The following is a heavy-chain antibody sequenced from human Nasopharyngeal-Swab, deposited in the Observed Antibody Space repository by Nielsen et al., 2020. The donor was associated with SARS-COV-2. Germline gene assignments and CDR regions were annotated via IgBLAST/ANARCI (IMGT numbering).Heavy chain of an antibody. CDR1: GFICRDDY. CDR3: GGGELPAAVDV. V-gene: IGHV3-74*01. CDR2: IDGYGSRT. J-gene: IGHJ6*04. D-gene: IGHD5-24*01. Sequence: GEALKICWAAAGFICRDDYRHGGRQAPGRGLGWGSHIDGYGSRTDYADSVKGRFTIARDNAKNTLYLEMSGLRVDDTAIYYCGGGELPAAVDVWGKGTTVPVSA.